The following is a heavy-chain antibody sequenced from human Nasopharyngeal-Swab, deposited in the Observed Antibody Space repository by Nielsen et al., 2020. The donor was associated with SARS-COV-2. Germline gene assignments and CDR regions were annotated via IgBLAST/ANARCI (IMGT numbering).Heavy chain of an antibody. D-gene: IGHD3-3*01. CDR3: ARGRRITIFGVVIKPGDAFDI. CDR1: GGTFSSYA. V-gene: IGHV1-69*04. CDR2: IIPILGIA. Sequence: SVKVSCKASGGTFSSYAISWVRQAPGQGLEWMGRIIPILGIANYAQKFQGRVTITADKSTSTAYMELSSLRSEDTAVYYCARGRRITIFGVVIKPGDAFDIWGQGTMVTVSS. J-gene: IGHJ3*02.